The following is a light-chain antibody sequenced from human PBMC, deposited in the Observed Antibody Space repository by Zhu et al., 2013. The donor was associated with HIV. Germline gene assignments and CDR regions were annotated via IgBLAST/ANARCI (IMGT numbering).Light chain of an antibody. V-gene: IGKV3-15*01. J-gene: IGKJ1*01. CDR1: ENVNGN. CDR2: GAS. Sequence: EIVMTQSPATLSVSLGETATLSCRASENVNGNLAWYQQKYGQAPRLLIYGASTRATGVPARFSGSGSGTDFTLSISRLEPEDFAVYYCQQYSRSPQTFGQGTKVEIK. CDR3: QQYSRSPQT.